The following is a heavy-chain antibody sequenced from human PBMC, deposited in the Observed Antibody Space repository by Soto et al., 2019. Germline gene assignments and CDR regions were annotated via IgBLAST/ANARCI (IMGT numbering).Heavy chain of an antibody. CDR1: GHTFTSYA. D-gene: IGHD6-13*01. V-gene: IGHV1-3*01. CDR2: INAGNGNT. J-gene: IGHJ1*01. CDR3: ARGVSVGSSWPGAEYFKH. Sequence: ASVKVSCKASGHTFTSYAMHWVRQAPGQRLEWMGWINAGNGNTKYSQKFQGRVTITRDTSASTAYMELSSLRSEDTAVYYCARGVSVGSSWPGAEYFKHWGQGTLVTVSS.